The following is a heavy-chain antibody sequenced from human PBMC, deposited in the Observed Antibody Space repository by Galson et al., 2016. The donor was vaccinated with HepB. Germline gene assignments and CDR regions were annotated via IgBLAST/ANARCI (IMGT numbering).Heavy chain of an antibody. CDR3: ARAML. J-gene: IGHJ4*02. D-gene: IGHD2-8*01. Sequence: SLRLSCAVSGFTFKAYYMTWVRQAPGKGLQWISFISHDGSSTDYADSVKGRFTISRDNAKNSFYLQMNSLRDEYTTVSYGARAMLWGQGTPVSVSS. CDR2: ISHDGSST. V-gene: IGHV3-11*06. CDR1: GFTFKAYY.